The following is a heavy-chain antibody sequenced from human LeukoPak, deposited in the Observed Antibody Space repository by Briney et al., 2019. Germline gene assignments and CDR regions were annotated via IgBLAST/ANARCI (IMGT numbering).Heavy chain of an antibody. V-gene: IGHV4-4*07. CDR2: IYTSGST. J-gene: IGHJ4*02. Sequence: PSETLSLTCTVSGGSISIYYWSWIRQPAGKGLEWIGRIYTSGSTNYNPSLKSRVTMSVDTSKNQFSLRLSSATAADTAIYYCARDLAVAAAGIFDCWGQGTLVTVSS. CDR3: ARDLAVAAAGIFDC. CDR1: GGSISIYY. D-gene: IGHD6-13*01.